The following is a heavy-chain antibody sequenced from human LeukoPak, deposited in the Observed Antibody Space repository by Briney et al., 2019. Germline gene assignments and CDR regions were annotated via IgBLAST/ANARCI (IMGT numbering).Heavy chain of an antibody. D-gene: IGHD6-19*01. CDR1: GGSISSYY. CDR3: ARGSVADDDAFDI. J-gene: IGHJ3*02. CDR2: IYYGGST. Sequence: SETLSLTCTVSGGSISSYYWSWIRQPPGKGLEWIGYIYYGGSTNYNPSLKSRVTISVDTSKNQFSLKLSSVTAADTAVYYCARGSVADDDAFDIWGQGTMVTVSS. V-gene: IGHV4-59*01.